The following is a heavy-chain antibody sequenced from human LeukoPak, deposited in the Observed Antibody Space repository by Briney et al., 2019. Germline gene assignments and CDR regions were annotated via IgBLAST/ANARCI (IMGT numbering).Heavy chain of an antibody. V-gene: IGHV4-4*07. Sequence: SETLSLTCNVSGPSIRRDFWSWIRQPAGKGLEWVRRIFSSGIINYNPSLKRRLTMSVNAAKNQFSLSLSSANTAATAVYYLWREGGSSRNFDYWGQGTLVTVSS. CDR3: WREGGSSRNFDY. CDR1: GPSIRRDF. CDR2: IFSSGII. J-gene: IGHJ4*02. D-gene: IGHD6-13*01.